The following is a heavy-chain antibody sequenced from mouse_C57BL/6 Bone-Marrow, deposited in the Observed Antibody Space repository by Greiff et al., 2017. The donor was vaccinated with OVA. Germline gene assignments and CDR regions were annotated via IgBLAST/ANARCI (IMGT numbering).Heavy chain of an antibody. D-gene: IGHD2-4*01. J-gene: IGHJ1*03. CDR1: GYAFSSYW. CDR3: EGPFYYDDGLFDV. CDR2: IYPGDGDT. Sequence: QVQLQQSGAELVKPGASVKISCKASGYAFSSYWMNWVKQRPGKGLEWIGQIYPGDGDTNYNGKFKGKATLTADKSSSTAYMQLSSLTSEDSAVYFCEGPFYYDDGLFDVWGTGTTVTVSS. V-gene: IGHV1-80*01.